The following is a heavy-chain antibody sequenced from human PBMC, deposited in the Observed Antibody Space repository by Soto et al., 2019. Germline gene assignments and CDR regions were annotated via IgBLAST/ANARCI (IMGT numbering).Heavy chain of an antibody. CDR2: MSPSGAEK. J-gene: IGHJ4*02. CDR1: GFSFSTNV. CDR3: ALDNIPGAPDYFDY. Sequence: QVQLVESGGDVVQPGTSLRLSCAAPGFSFSTNVLHWVRQAPGKGLEWVAVMSPSGAEKYYTDSVKGRFTISRDNSKNTLYLEMNSLTSEDTAVYYCALDNIPGAPDYFDYWGQGTLVTVSS. D-gene: IGHD1-20*01. V-gene: IGHV3-30-3*01.